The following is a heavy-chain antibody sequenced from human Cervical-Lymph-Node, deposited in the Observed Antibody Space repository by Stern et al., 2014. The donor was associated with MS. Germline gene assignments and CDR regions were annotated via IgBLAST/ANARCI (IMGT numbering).Heavy chain of an antibody. V-gene: IGHV1-8*01. CDR2: MNPDSGDT. CDR1: GYTFTSDD. CDR3: SKAWDS. Sequence: QVQLVQSGAEVKKPGASVKVSCKTSGYTFTSDDINWGRQASGQGLEWMGWMNPDSGDTGYAQKFQSRLTITRDTSISTAYMELTTLRSEDTAVYYCSKAWDSWGKGTLVIVSS. J-gene: IGHJ4*02.